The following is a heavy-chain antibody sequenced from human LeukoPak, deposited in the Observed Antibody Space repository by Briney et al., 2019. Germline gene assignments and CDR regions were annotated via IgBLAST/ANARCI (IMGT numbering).Heavy chain of an antibody. Sequence: SETLSLTCAVYGGSFSGYYWSWIRQPPGKGLEWIGEINHSGSTNYNPSLNGRVSISRDTTKNLFSLRLRSVTAADTAVYFCAKGRVSSSTWYSTYYYYFYMDLWGKGTTVTVSS. CDR2: INHSGST. V-gene: IGHV4-34*01. D-gene: IGHD6-13*01. J-gene: IGHJ6*03. CDR3: AKGRVSSSTWYSTYYYYFYMDL. CDR1: GGSFSGYY.